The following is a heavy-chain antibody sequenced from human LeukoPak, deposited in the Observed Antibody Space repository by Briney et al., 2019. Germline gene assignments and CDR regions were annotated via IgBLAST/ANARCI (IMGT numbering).Heavy chain of an antibody. CDR3: ASPKAYGSGKDAFDI. D-gene: IGHD3-10*01. CDR2: IYYSGST. CDR1: GGSISSGAYY. V-gene: IGHV4-30-4*01. J-gene: IGHJ3*02. Sequence: PSQTLSLTCTVSGGSISSGAYYWSWTRQPPGKGLEWIGYIYYSGSTYYNPSLKSRVTISVDTSKNQFSLKLSSVTAADTAVYYCASPKAYGSGKDAFDIWGQGTIVTVSS.